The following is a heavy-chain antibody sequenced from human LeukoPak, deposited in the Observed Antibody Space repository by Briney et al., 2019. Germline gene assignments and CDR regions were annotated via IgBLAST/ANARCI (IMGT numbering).Heavy chain of an antibody. CDR2: ISSSSSYI. V-gene: IGHV3-21*01. CDR3: ASPLYCSGGICYSEFGY. D-gene: IGHD2-15*01. Sequence: GGSLRLSCAASGFTFSSYSINWVRQAPGKGLEWVSSISSSSSYIYYADSVKGRFTISRDNAKNSLYLQMNSLRAEDTAVYYCASPLYCSGGICYSEFGYWGQGTLVTVSS. CDR1: GFTFSSYS. J-gene: IGHJ4*02.